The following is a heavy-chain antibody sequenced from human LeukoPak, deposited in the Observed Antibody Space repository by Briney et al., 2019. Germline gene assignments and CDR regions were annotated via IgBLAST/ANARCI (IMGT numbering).Heavy chain of an antibody. Sequence: PGGSLRLSCSASGFTFSNYAMHWVRQAPGKGLEYVSVITSNGGSTYYADSVKGRFTISRDNSKNTLYLQMNSLRAEDTAVYYCARHADYYDSSGYNFDYWGQGTLVTVSS. V-gene: IGHV3-64*04. CDR3: ARHADYYDSSGYNFDY. J-gene: IGHJ4*02. CDR1: GFTFSNYA. CDR2: ITSNGGST. D-gene: IGHD3-22*01.